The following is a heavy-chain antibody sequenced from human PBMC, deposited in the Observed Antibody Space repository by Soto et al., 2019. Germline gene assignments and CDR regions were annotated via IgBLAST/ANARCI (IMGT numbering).Heavy chain of an antibody. D-gene: IGHD6-13*01. CDR2: MNPNSDT. CDR1: GHTFTNLD. CDR3: AMYQEAAAFTS. Sequence: QVQLVQSGAEVKKPGASVKVSCKASGHTFTNLDINWVRQATGQGLEWMGWMNPNSDTGYAQKFQGRVTMTRDTSTSTVYMELSSLRSEDTAVYYCAMYQEAAAFTSWGQGTPVTVSS. J-gene: IGHJ5*02. V-gene: IGHV1-8*01.